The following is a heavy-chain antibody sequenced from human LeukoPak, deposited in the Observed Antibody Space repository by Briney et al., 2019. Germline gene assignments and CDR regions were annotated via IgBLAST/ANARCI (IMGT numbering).Heavy chain of an antibody. D-gene: IGHD1-1*01. CDR3: ARVNDCRPSSCFSRWFDP. J-gene: IGHJ5*02. CDR1: GGSISRDNFY. Sequence: SETLSLTCTVSGGSISRDNFYGGWIRQPPGKGLEWLGGVYYDGSPHYTPSLTSRVTVSVDRSKNQFSLNLNSATAADTAVYYCARVNDCRPSSCFSRWFDPWGQGALVTVSS. CDR2: VYYDGSP. V-gene: IGHV4-39*07.